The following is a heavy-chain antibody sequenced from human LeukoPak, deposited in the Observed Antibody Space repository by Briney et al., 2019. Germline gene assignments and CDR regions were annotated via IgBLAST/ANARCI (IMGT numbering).Heavy chain of an antibody. J-gene: IGHJ4*02. CDR3: ARSHTQWPAYFDY. Sequence: SETLSLTCTVSGGSISSYYWSWIRQPPGKGLEWIGYIYYSGSTNYNPSLKSRVTISVDTSKNQFSLKLSSVTAADTAVYYCARSHTQWPAYFDYWGQGTLVTVSS. D-gene: IGHD6-19*01. V-gene: IGHV4-59*01. CDR1: GGSISSYY. CDR2: IYYSGST.